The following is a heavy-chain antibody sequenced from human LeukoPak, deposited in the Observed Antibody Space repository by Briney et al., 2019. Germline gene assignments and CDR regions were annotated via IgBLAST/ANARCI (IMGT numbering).Heavy chain of an antibody. CDR3: AKDHNDFWSGYPPN. D-gene: IGHD3-3*01. CDR1: GFSFSHHA. V-gene: IGHV3-23*01. J-gene: IGHJ4*02. CDR2: IGGSGGGI. Sequence: GGSLRLSCVASGFSFSHHAMTWVRQAPGQGLEWVSAIGGSGGGIFYADSVKGRFTISRDNSKNTLYLQMSSLRADDTAVYYCAKDHNDFWSGYPPNWGQGTLVTVSS.